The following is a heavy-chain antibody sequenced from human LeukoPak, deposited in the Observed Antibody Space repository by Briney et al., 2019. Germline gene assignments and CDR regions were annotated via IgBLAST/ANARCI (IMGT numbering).Heavy chain of an antibody. CDR3: ATEGLGYCSSTSCPPTYYFDY. Sequence: GRSLRLSCAASGFTFSSYGMHWVRQAPGKGLEWVSSISSSSSYIYYADSVKGRFTISRDNDKNSLYLQMNSLRAEDTAVYYCATEGLGYCSSTSCPPTYYFDYWGQGTLVTVSS. CDR2: ISSSSSYI. CDR1: GFTFSSYG. D-gene: IGHD2-2*01. V-gene: IGHV3-21*01. J-gene: IGHJ4*02.